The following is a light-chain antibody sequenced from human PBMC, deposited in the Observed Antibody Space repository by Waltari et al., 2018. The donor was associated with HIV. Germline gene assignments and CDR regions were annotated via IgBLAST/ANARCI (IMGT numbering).Light chain of an antibody. CDR2: DIN. Sequence: QSVLTQPPSVSGAPGQRVTISCPGSNSNIGAGSGLPWSQHLPGATPKPLIYDINNRPSGVPDRFSGSKSGTSASLAITGLQVEDEGDYFCQSYDSSLNVIFGGGTKLTVL. J-gene: IGLJ2*01. V-gene: IGLV1-40*01. CDR1: NSNIGAGSG. CDR3: QSYDSSLNVI.